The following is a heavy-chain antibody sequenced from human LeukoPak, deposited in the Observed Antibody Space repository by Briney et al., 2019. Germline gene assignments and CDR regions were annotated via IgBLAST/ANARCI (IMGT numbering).Heavy chain of an antibody. CDR3: ARDGSGWTPGGYFDL. J-gene: IGHJ2*01. D-gene: IGHD6-19*01. V-gene: IGHV4-59*01. CDR2: IYYSGST. Sequence: SETLSLTCTVSGGSINSYYWSWIRQPPGKGLEWIGYIYYSGSTNYNPSLKSRVTISVDTSKNQFSLKLSSVTAADTAVYYCARDGSGWTPGGYFDLWGRGTLVTVSS. CDR1: GGSINSYY.